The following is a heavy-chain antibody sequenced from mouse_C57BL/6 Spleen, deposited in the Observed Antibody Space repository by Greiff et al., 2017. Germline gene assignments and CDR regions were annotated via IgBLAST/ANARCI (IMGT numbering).Heavy chain of an antibody. CDR1: GYTFTGSW. J-gene: IGHJ1*03. V-gene: IGHV1-9*01. D-gene: IGHD1-1*01. CDR3: SGRGYYGSHCYFDV. CDR2: ICPGSGST. Sequence: VQLQQSGAELMKPGASVKLSCKASGYTFTGSWIEWVKQRPGNGLEWIGEICPGSGSTNYNEKFKGKATFTADTSSNTAYMQLSSLTTEDSAFDYCSGRGYYGSHCYFDVWGTGTTVTVSS.